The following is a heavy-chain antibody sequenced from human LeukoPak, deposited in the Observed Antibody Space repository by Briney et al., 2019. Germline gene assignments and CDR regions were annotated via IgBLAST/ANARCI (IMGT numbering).Heavy chain of an antibody. J-gene: IGHJ4*02. D-gene: IGHD6-13*01. CDR3: ARAGIGAARNDY. CDR1: GGSISSYY. V-gene: IGHV4-59*01. CDR2: IYYSGST. Sequence: SETLSLTCTVSGGSISSYYWSWIRQPPGKGLEWIGYIYYSGSTNYNPSLKSRVTISVDTPKNQFSLKLSSVTAADTAVYYCARAGIGAARNDYWGQGTLVTVSS.